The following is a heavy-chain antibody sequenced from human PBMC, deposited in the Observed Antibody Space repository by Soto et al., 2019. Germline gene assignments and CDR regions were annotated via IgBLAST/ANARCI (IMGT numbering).Heavy chain of an antibody. CDR1: GFTFSSYG. Sequence: ESGGGVVQPGRSLRLSCAASGFTFSSYGMHWVRQAPGKGLEWVAVIWYDGSNKYYADSVKGRFTISRDNSKNTLYLQMNSLRAEDTAVYYCARDPGVVITDYWFDPWGQGTLVTVSS. D-gene: IGHD3-22*01. CDR3: ARDPGVVITDYWFDP. CDR2: IWYDGSNK. V-gene: IGHV3-33*01. J-gene: IGHJ5*02.